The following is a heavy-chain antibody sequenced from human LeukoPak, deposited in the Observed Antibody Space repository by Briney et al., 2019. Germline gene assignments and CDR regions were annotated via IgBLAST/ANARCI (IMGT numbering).Heavy chain of an antibody. CDR3: ARWSIGIGAAAGDY. J-gene: IGHJ4*02. CDR2: ISVYNGNT. Sequence: ASVKVSCKASGYTFTSYGISWVRQAPGQGLEWMGWISVYNGNTNYAQKLQGRVTMTTDTSTSTAYMELRSLRSDDTAVYYCARWSIGIGAAAGDYWGQGTLVTVSS. CDR1: GYTFTSYG. V-gene: IGHV1-18*01. D-gene: IGHD6-13*01.